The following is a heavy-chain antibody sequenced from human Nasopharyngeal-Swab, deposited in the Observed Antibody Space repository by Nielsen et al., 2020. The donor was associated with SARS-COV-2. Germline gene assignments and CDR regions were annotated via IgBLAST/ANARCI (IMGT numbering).Heavy chain of an antibody. D-gene: IGHD3-10*01. J-gene: IGHJ4*02. Sequence: GWYMRLACAASGFAFSSYAMTWVRQATGKGLEWVSAIRAGGGSTYYAESVKGRFTISRDNSKNTLYLEMDSLRTEDTAVYYCAKQWPEMTRGVNNYLDYWGQGTLVTVSS. CDR1: GFAFSSYA. CDR2: IRAGGGST. V-gene: IGHV3-23*01. CDR3: AKQWPEMTRGVNNYLDY.